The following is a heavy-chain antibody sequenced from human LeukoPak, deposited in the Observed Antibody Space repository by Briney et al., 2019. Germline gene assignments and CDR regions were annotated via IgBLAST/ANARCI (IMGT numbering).Heavy chain of an antibody. Sequence: PGGSLRLSCAASGFTFDDYAMHWVRQAPGKGLEWVSLISWDGGSTYYADSVKGRFTISRDNSKNSLYLQMNSLRAEDTALYYCAKSPTPGIAAEFDYWGQGTLVTVSS. CDR1: GFTFDDYA. D-gene: IGHD6-13*01. V-gene: IGHV3-43D*03. CDR3: AKSPTPGIAAEFDY. J-gene: IGHJ4*02. CDR2: ISWDGGST.